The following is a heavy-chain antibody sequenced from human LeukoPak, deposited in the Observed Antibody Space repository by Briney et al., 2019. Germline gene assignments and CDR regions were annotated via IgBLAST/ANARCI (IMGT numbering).Heavy chain of an antibody. CDR1: GFTFSSYA. V-gene: IGHV3-23*01. J-gene: IGHJ4*02. CDR2: ISGSGGST. D-gene: IGHD3-9*01. Sequence: GGSLRLSCAASGFTFSSYAMSWVRQAPGKGLEWVSAISGSGGSTYYADSVKGRFTISRDNSKNTLYLQMNSLRAEDTAVYYCAKVLRYFDWSDLDYWGQGTLVTVSS. CDR3: AKVLRYFDWSDLDY.